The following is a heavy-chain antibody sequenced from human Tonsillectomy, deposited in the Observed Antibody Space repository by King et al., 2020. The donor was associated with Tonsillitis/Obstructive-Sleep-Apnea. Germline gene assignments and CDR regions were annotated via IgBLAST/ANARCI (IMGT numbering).Heavy chain of an antibody. D-gene: IGHD3-9*01. CDR3: ARGHYDILTGYYLIDY. CDR1: GFTFSSYS. V-gene: IGHV3-21*01. J-gene: IGHJ4*02. Sequence: VQLVESGGGLVKPGGSLRLSCAASGFTFSSYSMNWVRQAPGKGLEGVSSISISSSYIYYADSVEGRFTISRDNAKNSLFLQMNSLRADDTAVYYCARGHYDILTGYYLIDYWGQGILVTVSS. CDR2: ISISSSYI.